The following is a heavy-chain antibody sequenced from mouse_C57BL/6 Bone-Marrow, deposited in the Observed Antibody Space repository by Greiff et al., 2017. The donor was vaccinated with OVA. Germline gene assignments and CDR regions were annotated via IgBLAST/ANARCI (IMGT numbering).Heavy chain of an antibody. CDR2: INPNNGGT. Sequence: DVQLQESGPELVKPGASVKIPCKASGYTFTDYNMDWVKQSHGKSLEWIGDINPNNGGTIYNQKFKGKATLTVDKSSSTAYMELRSLTSEDTAVYYCARPIYYGNYGWFAYWGQGTLVTVSA. J-gene: IGHJ3*01. V-gene: IGHV1-18*01. D-gene: IGHD2-1*01. CDR3: ARPIYYGNYGWFAY. CDR1: GYTFTDYN.